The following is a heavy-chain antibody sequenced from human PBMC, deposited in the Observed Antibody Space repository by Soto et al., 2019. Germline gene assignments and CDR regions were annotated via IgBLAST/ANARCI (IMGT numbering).Heavy chain of an antibody. Sequence: GGSLRLSCAASGFTFSSYSMNWVRQAPGKGLEWVSYISSSSSTIYYADSVKGRFTISRDNAKNSLYLQMNSLRDEDTAVYYCARDIASENYYYDSSGYYTRYYYYGMDVWGQGTTVTVSS. V-gene: IGHV3-48*02. CDR3: ARDIASENYYYDSSGYYTRYYYYGMDV. CDR1: GFTFSSYS. J-gene: IGHJ6*02. D-gene: IGHD3-22*01. CDR2: ISSSSSTI.